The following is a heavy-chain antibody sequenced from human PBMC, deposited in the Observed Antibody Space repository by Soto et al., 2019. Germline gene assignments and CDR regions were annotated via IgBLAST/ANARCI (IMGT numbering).Heavy chain of an antibody. CDR1: GFTFSSYA. CDR3: ARRLGPYSSSWYGDYFDY. J-gene: IGHJ4*02. V-gene: IGHV3-23*01. Sequence: PGGSLRLSCAASGFTFSSYAMSWVRQAPGKGLEWVSAISGSGGSTYYADSVKGRFTISRDNSKNTLYLQMNSLRAEDTAVYYCARRLGPYSSSWYGDYFDYWGQGTLVTVSS. CDR2: ISGSGGST. D-gene: IGHD6-13*01.